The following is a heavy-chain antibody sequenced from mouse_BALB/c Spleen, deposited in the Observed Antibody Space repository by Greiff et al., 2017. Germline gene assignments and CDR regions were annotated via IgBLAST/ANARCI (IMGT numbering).Heavy chain of an antibody. CDR2: IAPGSGST. V-gene: IGHV1S41*01. D-gene: IGHD2-3*01. Sequence: DLVKPGASVKLSCKASGYTFTSYWINWIKQRPGQGLEWIGRIAPGSGSTYYNEMFKGKATLTVDTSSSTAYIQLSSLSSEDSAVYFCARDGYSDYWGQGTTLTVSS. CDR3: ARDGYSDY. J-gene: IGHJ2*01. CDR1: GYTFTSYW.